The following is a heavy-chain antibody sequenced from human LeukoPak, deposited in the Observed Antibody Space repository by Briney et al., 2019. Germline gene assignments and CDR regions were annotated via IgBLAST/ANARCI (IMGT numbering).Heavy chain of an antibody. Sequence: GGSLRLSCAASGFTFSSYAMHWVRQAPGKGLEWVAVISYDGSNKYYADSVKGRFTISRDNSKNTLYLQMNSLRAEDTAVYYCAREKGDGYNYYGYWGQGTLVTVS. CDR1: GFTFSSYA. CDR3: AREKGDGYNYYGY. D-gene: IGHD5-24*01. V-gene: IGHV3-30*04. J-gene: IGHJ4*02. CDR2: ISYDGSNK.